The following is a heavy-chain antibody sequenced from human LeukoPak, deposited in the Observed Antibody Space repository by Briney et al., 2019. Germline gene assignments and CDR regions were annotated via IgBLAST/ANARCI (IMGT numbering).Heavy chain of an antibody. J-gene: IGHJ4*02. CDR2: IYNSGST. V-gene: IGHV4-59*01. D-gene: IGHD1-7*01. CDR1: GGSISIYY. CDR3: VRDRELHY. Sequence: SEALSLTCTVSGGSISIYYWSWVRQPPGKGLEWIGYIYNSGSTTYNPSLKSRATISVDTSKNQFSLKLTSMTAADTAFYYCVRDRELHYWGQGILVTVSS.